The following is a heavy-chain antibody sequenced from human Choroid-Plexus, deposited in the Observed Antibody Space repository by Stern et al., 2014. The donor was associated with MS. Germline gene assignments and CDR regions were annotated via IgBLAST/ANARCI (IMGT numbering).Heavy chain of an antibody. CDR1: GFTFGSCA. V-gene: IGHV3-30*18. CDR3: AKDRQYLTYFFDH. CDR2: VSNDGNTK. D-gene: IGHD2/OR15-2a*01. Sequence: VQLVESGGGVVQPGRPLRLSCVASGFTFGSCAMHWVRQAPGKGLEWVAGVSNDGNTKNYADSVKGRFTISRDNSQNTLYMQMSSLRPEDTAVYYCAKDRQYLTYFFDHWGQGSLVTVSS. J-gene: IGHJ5*02.